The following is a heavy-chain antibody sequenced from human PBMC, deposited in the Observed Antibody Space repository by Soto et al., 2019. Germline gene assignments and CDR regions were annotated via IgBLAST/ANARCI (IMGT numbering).Heavy chain of an antibody. CDR3: ARDSVGGGLIY. V-gene: IGHV3-53*01. Sequence: EVQLVESGGNLIQPGKSLKLSCVASGFTVSDHFISWVREAPGKGLEWVSTLYSNGATYYADSVKDRFTIYRDNSKNTVYLQLNSLRVGDTAFYYCARDSVGGGLIYWGRGTLVTVSS. D-gene: IGHD1-26*01. CDR2: LYSNGAT. J-gene: IGHJ4*02. CDR1: GFTVSDHF.